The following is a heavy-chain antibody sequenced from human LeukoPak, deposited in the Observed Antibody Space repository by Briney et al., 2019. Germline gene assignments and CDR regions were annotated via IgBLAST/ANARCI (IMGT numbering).Heavy chain of an antibody. D-gene: IGHD6-19*01. CDR1: GFTVSSNY. CDR2: IYSGGST. V-gene: IGHV3-53*01. J-gene: IGHJ3*02. CDR3: AREWIAVAGTRAAFDI. Sequence: GGSLRLSCAASGFTVSSNYMSWVRQAPGKGLEWVSVIYSGGSTYYADSVKGRFTLSRDNSKNTLYLQMNSLRAEDTAVYYCAREWIAVAGTRAAFDIWGQGTMVTVSS.